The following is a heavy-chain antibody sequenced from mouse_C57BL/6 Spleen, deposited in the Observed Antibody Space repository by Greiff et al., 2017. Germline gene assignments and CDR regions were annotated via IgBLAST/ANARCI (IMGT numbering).Heavy chain of an antibody. J-gene: IGHJ4*01. CDR1: GYAFSSSW. Sequence: QVQLQQSGPELVKPGASVKISCKASGYAFSSSWMNWVKQRPGKGLEWIGRIYPGDGDTNYNGKFKGKATLTADKSSSTAYMQLSSLTSEDSAVYYCARGVQSQDYAMDYWGQGTSVTVSS. D-gene: IGHD2-14*01. CDR2: IYPGDGDT. V-gene: IGHV1-82*01. CDR3: ARGVQSQDYAMDY.